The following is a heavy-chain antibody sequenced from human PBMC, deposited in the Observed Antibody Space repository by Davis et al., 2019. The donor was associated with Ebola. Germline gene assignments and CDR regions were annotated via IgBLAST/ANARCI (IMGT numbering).Heavy chain of an antibody. V-gene: IGHV1-18*01. Sequence: ASVKVSCKASGGTFRTYAISWVRQAPGQGLEWMGWISAYNGNTNYAQKLQGRVTMTTDTSTSTAYMELRSLRSDDTAVYYCARGGIYCSGGSCPIYYYYGMDVWGKGTTVTVSS. D-gene: IGHD2-15*01. CDR1: GGTFRTYA. J-gene: IGHJ6*04. CDR2: ISAYNGNT. CDR3: ARGGIYCSGGSCPIYYYYGMDV.